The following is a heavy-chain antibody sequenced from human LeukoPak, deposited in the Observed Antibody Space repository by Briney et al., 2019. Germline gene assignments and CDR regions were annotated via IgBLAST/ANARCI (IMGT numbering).Heavy chain of an antibody. J-gene: IGHJ4*02. Sequence: GGSLRLSCAASGFTFSSYGMHWVRQAPGKGLEWVAVIWYGGSNKYYADSVKGRFTISRDNSKNTLYLQMNSLRAEDTAVYYCAKEVQSGSYYGLSGALDYWGQGTLVTVSS. CDR1: GFTFSSYG. CDR3: AKEVQSGSYYGLSGALDY. V-gene: IGHV3-30*02. D-gene: IGHD1-26*01. CDR2: IWYGGSNK.